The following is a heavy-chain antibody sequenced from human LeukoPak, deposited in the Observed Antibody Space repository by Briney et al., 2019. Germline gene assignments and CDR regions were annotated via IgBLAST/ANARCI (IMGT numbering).Heavy chain of an antibody. J-gene: IGHJ4*02. D-gene: IGHD5-24*01. Sequence: SETLSLTCTVSGGSISNYYCSWIRQPPGKGLEWIRYIHFSGSSNQNPSLKSRVTMSVDTSRNQFSLKLSSVTAADTAVYYCARHVRSGYNLLDYWGQGTLVTVSS. CDR2: IHFSGSS. CDR3: ARHVRSGYNLLDY. V-gene: IGHV4-59*08. CDR1: GGSISNYY.